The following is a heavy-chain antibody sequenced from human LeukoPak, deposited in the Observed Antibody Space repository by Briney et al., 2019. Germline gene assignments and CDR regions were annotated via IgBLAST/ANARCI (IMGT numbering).Heavy chain of an antibody. CDR1: GGSISSSSYY. J-gene: IGHJ4*02. V-gene: IGHV4-39*01. Sequence: SETLSLTCTVSGGSISSSSYYWGWIRQPPGKGLEWIGSIYYSGSTYYNPSLKSRVTISVDTSKNQFSLKLSSVTAADTAVYYCARSGWLYYFDYWGQGTLVTVSS. D-gene: IGHD6-19*01. CDR3: ARSGWLYYFDY. CDR2: IYYSGST.